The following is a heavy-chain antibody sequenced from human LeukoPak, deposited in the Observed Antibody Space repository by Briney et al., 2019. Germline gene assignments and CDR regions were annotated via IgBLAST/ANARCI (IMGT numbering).Heavy chain of an antibody. Sequence: PSETLSLTCTVSGDSISSSYYYWGWIRQPPGKGLEWIGSIYYSGSTDYNPSLKSRVTISVDMSRDQFSLKLTSVTAADTAVYYCARGGRVFFFDYRGQGTLVTVSS. CDR1: GDSISSSYYY. CDR2: IYYSGST. D-gene: IGHD6-13*01. V-gene: IGHV4-39*07. J-gene: IGHJ4*02. CDR3: ARGGRVFFFDY.